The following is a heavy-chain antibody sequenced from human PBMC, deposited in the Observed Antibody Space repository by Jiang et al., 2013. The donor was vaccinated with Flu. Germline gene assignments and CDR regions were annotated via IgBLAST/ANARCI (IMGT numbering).Heavy chain of an antibody. CDR3: AKHFSRRGLESSGNY. CDR1: GGSITNSSYY. J-gene: IGHJ4*02. V-gene: IGHV4-39*01. D-gene: IGHD6-6*01. CDR2: VYYRGSS. Sequence: GSGLVKPSETLSLTCSVSGGSITNSSYYWGWIRQPPGAGLEWIGFVYYRGSSFYSPSLKSRVAISVDPSKNQFSLTLQSVTAADTAYYYCAKHFSRRGLESSGNYWGPGSLVTVSS.